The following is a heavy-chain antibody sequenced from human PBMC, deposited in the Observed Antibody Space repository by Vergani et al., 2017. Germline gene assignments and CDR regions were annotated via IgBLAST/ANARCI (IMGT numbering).Heavy chain of an antibody. V-gene: IGHV4-31*03. D-gene: IGHD3-3*01. CDR3: AXSITIFGVVILWAV. CDR2: IYYSGST. CDR1: GGSISSGGYY. J-gene: IGHJ6*04. Sequence: QVQLQESGPGLVKPSQTLSLTCTVSGGSISSGGYYWSWIRQHPGKGLEWIGYIYYSGSTYYNPSLKSRVTISVDTSKNQFSLKLSSVTAADTAVYYCAXSITIFGVVILWAVWGKGTTVTVSS.